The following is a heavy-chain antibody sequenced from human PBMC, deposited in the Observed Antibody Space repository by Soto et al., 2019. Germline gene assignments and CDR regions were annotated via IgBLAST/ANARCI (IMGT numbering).Heavy chain of an antibody. V-gene: IGHV1-69*01. D-gene: IGHD2-2*01. CDR3: ARVGSCLSSSCLYYGMDV. CDR2: GIPIFGTP. Sequence: VQLVQSGAEVRKPGSSVKVSCKASGGDFKNFIIASVRQAPGHGLEWMRGGIPIFGTPNYVQKFQDRVTITADEATNNTSMELRSLRSEDTAVYYCARVGSCLSSSCLYYGMDVWGQGTTVIVSS. J-gene: IGHJ6*02. CDR1: GGDFKNFI.